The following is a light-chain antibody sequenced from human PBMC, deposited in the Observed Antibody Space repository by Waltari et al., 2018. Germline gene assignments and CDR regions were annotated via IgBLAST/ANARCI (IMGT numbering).Light chain of an antibody. CDR3: QQYDSSPKT. CDR1: QRIGASH. CDR2: GPT. J-gene: IGKJ1*01. Sequence: EIVLTQSPGILSLSPGDRATLSCRASQRIGASHLSWLQQKPGQAPRLLIYGPTGRATGIPDRFSGSGSGTDFTLTISGLEPEDFAVYYCQQYDSSPKTFGQGTKVEIK. V-gene: IGKV3-20*01.